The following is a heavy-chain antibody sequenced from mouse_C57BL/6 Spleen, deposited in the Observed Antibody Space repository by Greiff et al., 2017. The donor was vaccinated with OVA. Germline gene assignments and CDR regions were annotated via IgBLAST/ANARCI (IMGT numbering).Heavy chain of an antibody. CDR3: ARNGPIIVTTWYYAMDY. CDR2: INPYNGGT. J-gene: IGHJ4*01. CDR1: GYTFTDYY. V-gene: IGHV1-19*01. D-gene: IGHD2-5*01. Sequence: EVQLQQSGPVLVKPGASVKMSCKASGYTFTDYYMNWVKQSHGKSLEWIGVINPYNGGTSYNQKFKGKATLTVDKSYSTAYMELNSLTSEDSAVYYWARNGPIIVTTWYYAMDYWGQGTSVTVSS.